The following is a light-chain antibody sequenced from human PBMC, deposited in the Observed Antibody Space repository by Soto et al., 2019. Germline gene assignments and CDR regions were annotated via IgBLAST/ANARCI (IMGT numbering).Light chain of an antibody. V-gene: IGKV1-39*01. J-gene: IGKJ2*01. CDR3: QQSYNTPRT. CDR2: GAY. CDR1: QTISSH. Sequence: DIQMTQSPSFLSASVGDRVTITCRASQTISSHLNWYQQKPGKAPNLLIYGAYSLQSGVPSRFSGSGSGTDFTLTISSLQPEDFATYNCQQSYNTPRTFGQGTKLEIK.